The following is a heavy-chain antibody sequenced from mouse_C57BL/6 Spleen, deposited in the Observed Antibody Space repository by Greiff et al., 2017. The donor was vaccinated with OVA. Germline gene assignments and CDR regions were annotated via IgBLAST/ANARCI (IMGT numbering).Heavy chain of an antibody. D-gene: IGHD1-2*01. V-gene: IGHV1-9*01. CDR2: ILPGSGST. J-gene: IGHJ2*01. CDR3: ARKRNYYGSESYFDY. CDR1: GYTFTGYW. Sequence: VKLMESGAELMKPGASVKLSCKATGYTFTGYWIEWVKQRPGHGLEWIGEILPGSGSTNYNEKFKGKATFTADTSSNTAYMQLSSLTTEDSAIYYCARKRNYYGSESYFDYWGQGTTLTVSS.